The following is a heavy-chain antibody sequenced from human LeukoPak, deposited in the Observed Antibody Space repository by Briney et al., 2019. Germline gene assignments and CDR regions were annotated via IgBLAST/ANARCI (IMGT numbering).Heavy chain of an antibody. V-gene: IGHV3-74*01. CDR3: ARGRYFDSEYFHH. Sequence: GGSLRLSCAASGFTFSSYWMHWVRQAPGKGLVWVSRINSDGSSTSYADSVKGRFTISRDNAKNTLYLQMNSLRAEDTAVYYCARGRYFDSEYFHHWGQGTLVTVSS. J-gene: IGHJ1*01. CDR2: INSDGSST. CDR1: GFTFSSYW. D-gene: IGHD3-9*01.